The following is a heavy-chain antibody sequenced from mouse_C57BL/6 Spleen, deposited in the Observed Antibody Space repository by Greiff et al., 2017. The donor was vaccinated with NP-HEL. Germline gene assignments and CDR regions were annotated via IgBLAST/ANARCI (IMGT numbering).Heavy chain of an antibody. D-gene: IGHD1-1*01. J-gene: IGHJ2*01. CDR3: ARPHYYGSSVFDY. CDR1: GYTFTSYW. CDR2: INPSNGGT. V-gene: IGHV1-53*01. Sequence: VKLVESGTELVKPGASVKLSCKASGYTFTSYWMHWVKQRPGQGLEWIGNINPSNGGTNYNEKFKSKATLTVDKSSSTAYMQLSSLTSEDSAVYYCARPHYYGSSVFDYWGQGTTLTVSS.